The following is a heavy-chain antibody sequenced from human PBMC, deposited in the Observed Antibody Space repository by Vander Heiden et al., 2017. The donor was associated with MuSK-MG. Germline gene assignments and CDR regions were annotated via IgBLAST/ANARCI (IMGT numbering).Heavy chain of an antibody. CDR1: GFGFDDYA. J-gene: IGHJ4*02. D-gene: IGHD4-17*01. CDR3: VKGMGDYVSFSAFDY. Sequence: DVELVESGGGLVQPGRCLTVSCAASGFGFDDYAMHWVRQVPGKGLEWISGISWNSGTRIYADSVKGRFTISRDNARNVLYLQMDSLRLDDTALYFCVKGMGDYVSFSAFDYWGQGTLITVS. V-gene: IGHV3-9*01. CDR2: ISWNSGTR.